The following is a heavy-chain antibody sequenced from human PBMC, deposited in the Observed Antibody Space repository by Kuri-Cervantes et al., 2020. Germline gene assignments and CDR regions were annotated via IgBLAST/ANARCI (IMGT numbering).Heavy chain of an antibody. V-gene: IGHV1-8*01. J-gene: IGHJ4*02. CDR2: MNPNSGNT. D-gene: IGHD3-16*02. CDR3: ARGGMITFGGVIVTDTPYYFDY. Sequence: SVHVSCRASGYTFTNYDINWVRQATGQGLEWMGWMNPNSGNTGYAQKFQGRVTMTRNTSISTAYMELSSLRSEDTAVYYCARGGMITFGGVIVTDTPYYFDYWGQGTLVTVSS. CDR1: GYTFTNYD.